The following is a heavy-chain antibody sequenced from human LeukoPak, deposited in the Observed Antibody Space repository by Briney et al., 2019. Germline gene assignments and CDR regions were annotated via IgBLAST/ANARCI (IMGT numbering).Heavy chain of an antibody. D-gene: IGHD6-13*01. V-gene: IGHV1-2*02. CDR1: GYTFTGYC. CDR3: AREYSSSWYGNWFDP. CDR2: INPNSGGT. J-gene: IGHJ5*02. Sequence: ASVTVSCKASGYTFTGYCMHWVRQAPGQGLEGMGWINPNSGGTNYAQKFQGRVTMTRDTSISTAYMELSRLRSDDTAVYYCAREYSSSWYGNWFDPWGQGTLVTVSS.